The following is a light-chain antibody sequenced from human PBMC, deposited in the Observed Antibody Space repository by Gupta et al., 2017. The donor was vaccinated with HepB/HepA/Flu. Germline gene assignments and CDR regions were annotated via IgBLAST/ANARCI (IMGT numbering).Light chain of an antibody. Sequence: EIVLTTSPATLPLSPGERATLSCRASQSVSSYLSWYQQKPGEAPRLLINYAPNSATGIPARFSGSGSWTTVSTLTSSRVPQEDVVYYCYQHSNRPPFTFGPGTKVDIK. V-gene: IGKV3-11*01. CDR3: YQHSNRPPFT. CDR2: YAP. CDR1: QSVSSY. J-gene: IGKJ3*01.